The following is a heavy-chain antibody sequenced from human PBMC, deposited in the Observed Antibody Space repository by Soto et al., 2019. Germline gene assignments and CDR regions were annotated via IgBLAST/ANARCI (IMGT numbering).Heavy chain of an antibody. CDR3: ARSVDP. V-gene: IGHV4-31*03. CDR2: IYYSGST. CDR1: GGSIRSRGYY. Sequence: SETLSLTCTVSGGSIRSRGYYWGWIRQPPGKGLEWIGYIYYSGSTYYNPSLKGRVTISVDTSKNQFSLKLSSVTAADTAVYYCARSVDPWGQGTLVTVSS. J-gene: IGHJ5*02.